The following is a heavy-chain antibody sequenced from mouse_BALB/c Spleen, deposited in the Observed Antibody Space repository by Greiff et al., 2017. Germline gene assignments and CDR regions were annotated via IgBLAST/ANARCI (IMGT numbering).Heavy chain of an antibody. CDR1: GFSLTGYG. CDR2: IWGDGST. Sequence: VMLVESGPGLVAPSQSLSITCTVSGFSLTGYGVNWVRQPPGKGLEWLGMIWGDGSTDYNSALKSRLSISKDNSKSQVFLKMNSLQTDDTARYYCARDLYYGSSYWYFDVWGAGTTVTVSS. D-gene: IGHD1-1*01. CDR3: ARDLYYGSSYWYFDV. V-gene: IGHV2-6-7*01. J-gene: IGHJ1*01.